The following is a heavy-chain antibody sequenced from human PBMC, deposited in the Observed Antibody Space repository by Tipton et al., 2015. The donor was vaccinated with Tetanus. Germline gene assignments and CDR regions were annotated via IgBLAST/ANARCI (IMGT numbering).Heavy chain of an antibody. J-gene: IGHJ2*01. CDR3: ARAELRRGFSGYLYYDL. Sequence: TLSLTCTVSDGPVSSGGHYWGWVRQLPGKGLEWIGCIYYSGTTYYNPSLRSRLSISVDTSKNQSSLSSASVTAADTAIYYCARAELRRGFSGYLYYDLWGRGILVTVSS. V-gene: IGHV4-31*03. CDR2: IYYSGTT. CDR1: DGPVSSGGHY. D-gene: IGHD5-12*01.